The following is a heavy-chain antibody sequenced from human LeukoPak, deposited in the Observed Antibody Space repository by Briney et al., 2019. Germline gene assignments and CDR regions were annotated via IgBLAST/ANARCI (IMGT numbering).Heavy chain of an antibody. V-gene: IGHV4-61*02. J-gene: IGHJ4*02. D-gene: IGHD5-24*01. Sequence: SETLSLTCTVSGGSISSDSFYWSWIRQPAGKGLEWIGRIYTSGSTSYNPSLKSRVTILVDTSRNQFSLKLSSVTAADTAVYYCARIWQQSLSFDCWGQGTLVTVSS. CDR1: GGSISSDSFY. CDR2: IYTSGST. CDR3: ARIWQQSLSFDC.